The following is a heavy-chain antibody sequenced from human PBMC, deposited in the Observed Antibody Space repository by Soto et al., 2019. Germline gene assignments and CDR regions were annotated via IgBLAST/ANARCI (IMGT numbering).Heavy chain of an antibody. CDR3: ARGTYDSSGLRSAFDI. D-gene: IGHD3-22*01. Sequence: SETLSLTSTVSGVSISSDGYYWSWIRQHPGKGLEWIGCIYYSGSTYYNPSLKSRVTISIDMSKNQFSLKLSSVTAADTAVFYCARGTYDSSGLRSAFDIWGQGTMVT. V-gene: IGHV4-31*03. CDR2: IYYSGST. J-gene: IGHJ3*02. CDR1: GVSISSDGYY.